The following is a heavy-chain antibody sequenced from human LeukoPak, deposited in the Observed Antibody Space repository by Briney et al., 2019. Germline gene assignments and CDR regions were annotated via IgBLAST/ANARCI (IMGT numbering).Heavy chain of an antibody. Sequence: SETLSLTCTVSGGSISSYYWSWIRQPPGKGLEWIGYIYYSGSTNYNPSLKSRVTISVDTSKNQFSLKLSSVTAADTAVYYCARQTYPDIVVVVAYVGDYYFDYWGQGTLVTVSP. J-gene: IGHJ4*02. CDR2: IYYSGST. CDR3: ARQTYPDIVVVVAYVGDYYFDY. D-gene: IGHD2-15*01. V-gene: IGHV4-59*08. CDR1: GGSISSYY.